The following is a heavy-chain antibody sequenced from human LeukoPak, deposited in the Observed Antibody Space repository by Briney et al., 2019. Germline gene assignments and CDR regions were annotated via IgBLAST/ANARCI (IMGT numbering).Heavy chain of an antibody. CDR1: GFTFSSYG. D-gene: IGHD3-16*01. Sequence: GGSLRLSCTASGFTFSSYGMHWVRQAPGKGLEWVAVIWFDGSNKYYADSVKGRFTISRDNAKNSLYLQMNSLRAEDTAVYYCALSTYYWGQGTLVTVSS. V-gene: IGHV3-33*03. CDR2: IWFDGSNK. J-gene: IGHJ4*02. CDR3: ALSTYY.